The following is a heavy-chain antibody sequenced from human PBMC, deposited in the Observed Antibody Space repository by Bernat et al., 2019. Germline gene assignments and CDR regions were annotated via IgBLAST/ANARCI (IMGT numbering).Heavy chain of an antibody. D-gene: IGHD3-10*01. J-gene: IGHJ4*02. CDR3: AREYGFGELDY. CDR1: GFTFSSYG. Sequence: QVQLVESGGGVVQPGRSLRLSCAASGFTFSSYGMHWVRQAPGKGLEWVAVIWYDGSNKYYADSVKGRFTISRDNSKNTLYLQINSLRAEDTAVYYCAREYGFGELDYWGQGTLVTVSS. V-gene: IGHV3-33*01. CDR2: IWYDGSNK.